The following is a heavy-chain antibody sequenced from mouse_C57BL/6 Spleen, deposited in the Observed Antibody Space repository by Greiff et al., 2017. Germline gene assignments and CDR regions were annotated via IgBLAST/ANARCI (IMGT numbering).Heavy chain of an antibody. CDR3: AKDWAFAY. Sequence: EVKLVESGGGLVKPGGSLKLSCAASGFTFSDYGMHWVRQAPEKGLEWVAYISSCSSTIYYADTVKGRFTISRDNAKNTLFLQMTSLRSEDTAMYYCAKDWAFAYWGQGTLVTVSA. V-gene: IGHV5-17*01. CDR2: ISSCSSTI. CDR1: GFTFSDYG. J-gene: IGHJ3*01. D-gene: IGHD4-1*01.